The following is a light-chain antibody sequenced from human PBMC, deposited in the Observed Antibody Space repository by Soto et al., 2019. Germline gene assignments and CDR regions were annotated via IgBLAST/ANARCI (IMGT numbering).Light chain of an antibody. V-gene: IGKV3-15*01. CDR2: VAS. Sequence: EIVMTQSPATQSVSPGERATLSCRASQSASNNLAWYQQKPGQAPRLLIYVASTRATGIPARFSGSGSGTEFTLTISSLQSEDFAVYYCQQYNKWPLTFGQGTKVEI. CDR3: QQYNKWPLT. J-gene: IGKJ1*01. CDR1: QSASNN.